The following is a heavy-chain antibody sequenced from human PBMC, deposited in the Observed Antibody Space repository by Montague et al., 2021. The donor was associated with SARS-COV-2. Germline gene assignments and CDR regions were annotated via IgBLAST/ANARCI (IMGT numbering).Heavy chain of an antibody. J-gene: IGHJ6*02. CDR3: ARVGRQQLVRLSGMDV. V-gene: IGHV4-39*07. Sequence: SETLSLTCTVSGGSISSSSYYWGWIRQPPGKGLEWIGSIDYSGSTYYNPSLKSRVTISVDTSKNQFSLKLSSVTAADTAVYYCARVGRQQLVRLSGMDVWGHGTTVTVSS. CDR2: IDYSGST. D-gene: IGHD6-13*01. CDR1: GGSISSSSYY.